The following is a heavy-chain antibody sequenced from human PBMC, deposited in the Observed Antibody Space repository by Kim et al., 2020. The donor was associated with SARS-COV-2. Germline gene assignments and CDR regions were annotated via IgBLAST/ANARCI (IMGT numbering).Heavy chain of an antibody. D-gene: IGHD3-16*01. CDR1: GFTFSSYW. Sequence: GGSLRLSCVASGFTFSSYWMHWVRQAPGKGLVWVSRVNSDGSSTTYADSVKGRFTISRDNARNTLYLQMNSLRAEDTAVYYCSSRSTGYVWDKFGYWGQGTLVTVSS. CDR2: VNSDGSST. V-gene: IGHV3-74*01. CDR3: SSRSTGYVWDKFGY. J-gene: IGHJ4*02.